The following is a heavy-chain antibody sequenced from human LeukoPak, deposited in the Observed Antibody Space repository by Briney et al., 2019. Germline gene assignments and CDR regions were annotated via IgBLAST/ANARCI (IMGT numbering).Heavy chain of an antibody. CDR3: ARGGIERLWFGELLLSSVDY. V-gene: IGHV4-39*01. J-gene: IGHJ4*02. CDR2: IYYSGST. Sequence: SETLSLTCNVSGVSVSSSNYYWAWIRQPPGKGLEWIGSIYYSGSTFYNPSLKSRLTMSVDTSKNQFSLKLSSVTAADTAVYYCARGGIERLWFGELLLSSVDYWGQGTLVTVSS. CDR1: GVSVSSSNYY. D-gene: IGHD3-10*01.